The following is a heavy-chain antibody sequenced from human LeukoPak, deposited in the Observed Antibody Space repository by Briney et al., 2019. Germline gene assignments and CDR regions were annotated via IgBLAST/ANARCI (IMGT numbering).Heavy chain of an antibody. D-gene: IGHD3-3*01. Sequence: QPGGSLRLSCAASGFTFSSYAMHWVRQAPGKGLEYVSAISSNGGSTYHANSVKGRFTISRDNSKNTLYLQMGSLRAEDMAVYYCARGTRSDFWSGYGSWGYYYYYGMDVWGQGTTVTVSS. V-gene: IGHV3-64*01. CDR3: ARGTRSDFWSGYGSWGYYYYYGMDV. J-gene: IGHJ6*02. CDR1: GFTFSSYA. CDR2: ISSNGGST.